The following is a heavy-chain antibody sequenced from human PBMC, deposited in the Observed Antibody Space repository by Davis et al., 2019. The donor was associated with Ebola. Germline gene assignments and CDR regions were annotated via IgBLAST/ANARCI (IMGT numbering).Heavy chain of an antibody. CDR3: ASWGPPGDHNY. J-gene: IGHJ4*02. Sequence: SVEVSCKASGFTFTSSAMQWVRQARGQRLEWIGWIVVGSGNTNYAQKFQGRVTMTRDTSISTAYMELSRLRSDDTAVYYCASWGPPGDHNYWGQGTLVTVSS. CDR1: GFTFTSSA. CDR2: IVVGSGNT. V-gene: IGHV1-58*02. D-gene: IGHD3-16*01.